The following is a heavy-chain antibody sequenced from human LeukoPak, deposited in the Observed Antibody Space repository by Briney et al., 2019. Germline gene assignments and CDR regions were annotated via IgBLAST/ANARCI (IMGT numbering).Heavy chain of an antibody. CDR3: ATVGHSSSWSFVGAFDI. D-gene: IGHD6-13*01. CDR1: GYTFTSYG. V-gene: IGHV1-18*01. CDR2: ISAYNGNT. J-gene: IGHJ3*02. Sequence: ASVKVSCKASGYTFTSYGISWVRQAPGQGLEWMGWISAYNGNTNYAQKLQGRVTMTTDTSTSTAYMELSSLRSEDTAVYYCATVGHSSSWSFVGAFDIWGQGTMVTVSS.